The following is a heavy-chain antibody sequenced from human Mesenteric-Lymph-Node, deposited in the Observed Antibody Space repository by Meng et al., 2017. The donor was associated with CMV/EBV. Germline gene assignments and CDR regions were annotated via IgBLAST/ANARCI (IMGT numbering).Heavy chain of an antibody. CDR2: IYHSGST. CDR1: GGSISSSNW. D-gene: IGHD6-6*01. Sequence: AVSGGSISSSNWWSWVRQPPGKGLEWIGEIYHSGSTNYNPSLKSRVTISVDKSKNQFSLKLSSVTAADTAVYYCAGKAARPYYFDYWGQGTLVTVSS. CDR3: AGKAARPYYFDY. V-gene: IGHV4-4*02. J-gene: IGHJ4*02.